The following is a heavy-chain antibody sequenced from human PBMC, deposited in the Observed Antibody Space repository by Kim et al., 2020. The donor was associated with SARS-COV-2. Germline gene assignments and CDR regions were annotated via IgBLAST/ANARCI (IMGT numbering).Heavy chain of an antibody. D-gene: IGHD3-10*01. CDR1: GFPFSKAW. CDR2: IRSQTDGGTT. V-gene: IGHV3-15*01. Sequence: GGSLRLSCAASGFPFSKAWMSWVRQAPGKGLEWVGRIRSQTDGGTTDYAAPVKGRFTISRDDSESTLFLQLNSLKTEDTAVYYCTTHDGAGSYWLRVSWGPGTLVTVSS. J-gene: IGHJ5*02. CDR3: TTHDGAGSYWLRVS.